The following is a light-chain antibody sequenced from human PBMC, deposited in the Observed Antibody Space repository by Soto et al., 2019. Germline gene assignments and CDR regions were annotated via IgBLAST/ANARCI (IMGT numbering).Light chain of an antibody. CDR2: DAS. V-gene: IGKV1-5*01. CDR1: QSIISW. CDR3: QVYACYSWP. J-gene: IGKJ1*01. Sequence: SPVTLSATVGDRVTINFRASQSIISWLAWYQQKPGKAPKLLIYDASSLESGVPSRVSGSGSGTEFTLTIDSLQADDGATYCCQVYACYSWPFGQGAKV.